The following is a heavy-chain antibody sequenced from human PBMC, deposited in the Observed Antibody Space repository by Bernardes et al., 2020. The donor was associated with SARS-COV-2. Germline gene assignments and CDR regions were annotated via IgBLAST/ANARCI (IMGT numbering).Heavy chain of an antibody. CDR3: ARAGGNYRLYYYGMDV. D-gene: IGHD3-16*02. V-gene: IGHV1-2*04. Sequence: ASVKVSCMASGYTFTGYYMHWVRQAPGQGLEWMGWINPNSGGTNYAQKFQGWVTMTRDTSISTAYMELSRLRSDDTAVYYCARAGGNYRLYYYGMDVWGQGTTVTVSS. J-gene: IGHJ6*02. CDR2: INPNSGGT. CDR1: GYTFTGYY.